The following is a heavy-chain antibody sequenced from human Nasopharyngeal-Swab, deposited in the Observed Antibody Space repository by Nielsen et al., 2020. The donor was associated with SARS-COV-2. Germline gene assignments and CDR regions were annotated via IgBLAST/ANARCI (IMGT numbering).Heavy chain of an antibody. CDR2: IYYSGST. Sequence: WIRQPPGQGLEWLGYIYYSGSTYYNPSPKSRVTISVDTSKNQFSLKLSSVTAADSAVYYCARDGIVPAAKWGFYYYYGIDVWGQGTTVTVSS. V-gene: IGHV4-31*02. D-gene: IGHD2-2*01. CDR3: ARDGIVPAAKWGFYYYYGIDV. J-gene: IGHJ6*02.